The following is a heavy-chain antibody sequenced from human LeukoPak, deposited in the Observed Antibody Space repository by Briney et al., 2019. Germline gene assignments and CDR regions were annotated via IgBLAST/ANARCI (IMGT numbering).Heavy chain of an antibody. CDR1: GFTFSSYW. V-gene: IGHV3-7*01. D-gene: IGHD3-3*01. CDR2: IKQDGSEK. CDR3: ARGNDFWSGFTFDY. J-gene: IGHJ4*02. Sequence: GGSLRLSCAASGFTFSSYWMSWVRQAPGKGLEWVANIKQDGSEKYYVDSVKGRFTISRDNAKNSLYLQMNSLRAEDTAVYYCARGNDFWSGFTFDYWGQGTLVTVSS.